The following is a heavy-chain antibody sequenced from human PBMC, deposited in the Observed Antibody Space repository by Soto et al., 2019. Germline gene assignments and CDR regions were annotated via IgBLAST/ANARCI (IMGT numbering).Heavy chain of an antibody. CDR1: GFTFSIYL. CDR2: INSDGSST. V-gene: IGHV3-74*01. D-gene: IGHD2-2*02. J-gene: IGHJ6*02. CDR3: ARAQGVVVPAAIRRGGYYYSGMDV. Sequence: HPGGSLRLSCAASGFTFSIYLMHWFRQAPGKGLVWVSRINSDGSSTSCADSVKGRFTISRDNAKNTLYLQMNSLRAEDTAVYYCARAQGVVVPAAIRRGGYYYSGMDVWGQGTTVTVSS.